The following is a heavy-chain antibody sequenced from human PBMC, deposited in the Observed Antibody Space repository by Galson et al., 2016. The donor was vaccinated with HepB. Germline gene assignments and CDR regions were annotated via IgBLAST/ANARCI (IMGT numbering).Heavy chain of an antibody. Sequence: PALVKPTQTLTLTCTFSGFSLTTRGVGVGWVRQAPGKALEWLALIYWDDEKHYRPSLTTRLTITKDSSKNQVVLTLTNVEPVDTATYYCAHGTTFNSSSVWGQGTMVIVSS. CDR2: IYWDDEK. J-gene: IGHJ3*01. V-gene: IGHV2-5*02. D-gene: IGHD2/OR15-2a*01. CDR3: AHGTTFNSSSV. CDR1: GFSLTTRGVG.